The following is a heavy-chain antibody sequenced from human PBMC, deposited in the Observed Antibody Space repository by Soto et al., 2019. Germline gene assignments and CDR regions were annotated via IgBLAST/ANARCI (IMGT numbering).Heavy chain of an antibody. D-gene: IGHD3-3*01. J-gene: IGHJ6*03. CDR1: GGSFSGYY. Sequence: ETLSLTCAVYGGSFSGYYWSWIRQPPGKGLEWIGEINHSGSTNYNPSLKSRVTISVDTSKNQFSLKLSSVTAADTAVYYCARDCITIFGVVIKTMDVWGKGTTVTVS. CDR3: ARDCITIFGVVIKTMDV. V-gene: IGHV4-34*01. CDR2: INHSGST.